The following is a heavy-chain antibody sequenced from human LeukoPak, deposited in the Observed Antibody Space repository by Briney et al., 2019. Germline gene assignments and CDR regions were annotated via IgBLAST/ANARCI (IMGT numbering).Heavy chain of an antibody. D-gene: IGHD5-12*01. CDR2: INHSGST. CDR3: ARQRGSTYCYMDV. V-gene: IGHV4-34*01. CDR1: GGSFSGYY. J-gene: IGHJ6*03. Sequence: SETLSLTCAVYGGSFSGYYWSWIRQPPGKGLEWIGEINHSGSTNYNPSLKSRVTISVDTSKNQFSLKLRSVTAADTAVYYCARQRGSTYCYMDVWGKGTTVTVSS.